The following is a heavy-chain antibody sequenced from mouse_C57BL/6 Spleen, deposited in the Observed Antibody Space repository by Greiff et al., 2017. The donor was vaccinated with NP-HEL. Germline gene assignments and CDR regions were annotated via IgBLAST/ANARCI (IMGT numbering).Heavy chain of an antibody. D-gene: IGHD1-1*02. CDR2: IRNKANGYTT. Sequence: EVKLMESGGGLVQPGGSLSLSCAASGFTFTDYYMSWVRQPPGKALEWLGFIRNKANGYTTEYSASVKGRFTISRDNSQSILYLQMNALRAEDSATYYCARSPGGDPRFAYWGQGTLVTVSA. CDR3: ARSPGGDPRFAY. CDR1: GFTFTDYY. J-gene: IGHJ3*01. V-gene: IGHV7-3*01.